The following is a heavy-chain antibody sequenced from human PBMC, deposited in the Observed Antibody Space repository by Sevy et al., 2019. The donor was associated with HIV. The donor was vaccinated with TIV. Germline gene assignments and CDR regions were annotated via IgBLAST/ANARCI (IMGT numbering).Heavy chain of an antibody. Sequence: GGSLRLSCAASGFRFEDYGMHWVRRAPGKGLEWVSGIGWNSGSVGYAFSVKGRFTISRDNAKNFLYLQMNSLTSEDTALYYCAKDLLPYGSGSYPLDYWGQGTVVTVSS. V-gene: IGHV3-9*01. CDR2: IGWNSGSV. CDR3: AKDLLPYGSGSYPLDY. J-gene: IGHJ4*02. D-gene: IGHD3-10*01. CDR1: GFRFEDYG.